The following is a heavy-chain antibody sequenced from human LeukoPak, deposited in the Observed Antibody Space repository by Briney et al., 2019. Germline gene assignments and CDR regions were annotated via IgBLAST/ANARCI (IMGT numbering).Heavy chain of an antibody. Sequence: GGSLRLSCAASGFTFSSYAKHWVRQAPGKGLEWVAVISYDASNKYYTDSVKGRFTISRDNSKNMLYLQMDSLRVEDTAVYHCAREEYGGVYFDYWGQGTLVTVSS. V-gene: IGHV3-30-3*01. CDR2: ISYDASNK. J-gene: IGHJ4*02. CDR1: GFTFSSYA. CDR3: AREEYGGVYFDY. D-gene: IGHD4-23*01.